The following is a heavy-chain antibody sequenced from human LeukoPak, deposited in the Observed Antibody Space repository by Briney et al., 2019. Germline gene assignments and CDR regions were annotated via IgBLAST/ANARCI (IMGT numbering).Heavy chain of an antibody. D-gene: IGHD2-2*01. V-gene: IGHV4-34*01. CDR3: ARGLLGVVDY. CDR2: INHSGST. J-gene: IGHJ4*02. CDR1: GGSFSGYY. Sequence: SGTLSLTCAVYGGSFSGYYWSWIRQPPGKGLEWIGEINHSGSTNYNPSLKSRVTISVDTSKNQFSLKLSSVTAADTAVYYCARGLLGVVDYWGQGTLVTVSS.